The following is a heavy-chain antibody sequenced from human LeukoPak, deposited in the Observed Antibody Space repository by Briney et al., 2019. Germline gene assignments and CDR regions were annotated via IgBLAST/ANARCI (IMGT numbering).Heavy chain of an antibody. CDR1: GYTFNTYW. D-gene: IGHD6-13*01. CDR2: INPGDSDP. V-gene: IGHV5-51*01. CDR3: ARHGVGSSWFGFDF. Sequence: GESLQISCQASGYTFNTYWIGWVRQMPGKGLEWMGIINPGDSDPRYSPSFQGRATTSADRSISTAYLQWSSLKASDTAMYYCARHGVGSSWFGFDFWGQGTLVTVSS. J-gene: IGHJ4*02.